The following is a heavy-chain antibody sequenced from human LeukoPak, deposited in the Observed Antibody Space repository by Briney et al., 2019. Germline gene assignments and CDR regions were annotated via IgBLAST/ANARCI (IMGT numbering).Heavy chain of an antibody. V-gene: IGHV4-59*12. D-gene: IGHD2-2*01. CDR3: ARRYCTNTSCYPDY. CDR2: IYYSGST. J-gene: IGHJ4*02. CDR1: GGSISSYY. Sequence: SETLSLTCTVSGGSISSYYWSWIRQPPGKGLEWIGYIYYSGSTYYNPSLKSRVTISVDTSNNEFSLKLSSVTAADTAVYYCARRYCTNTSCYPDYWGQGILVTVSS.